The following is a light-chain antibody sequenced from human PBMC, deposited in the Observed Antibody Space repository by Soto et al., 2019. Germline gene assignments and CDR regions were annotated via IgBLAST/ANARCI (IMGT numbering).Light chain of an antibody. CDR1: QSISSW. J-gene: IGKJ1*01. CDR3: QHYNTYSTWT. V-gene: IGKV1-5*01. CDR2: DAS. Sequence: IQVTQSPSTLAASVGDMVTITLRASQSISSWLSWYQQKPGKAPKLLIYDASSLQSGVPSRFSGSGSGTEFTLTISGLQPDDFATYYCQHYNTYSTWTFGQGTKVDI.